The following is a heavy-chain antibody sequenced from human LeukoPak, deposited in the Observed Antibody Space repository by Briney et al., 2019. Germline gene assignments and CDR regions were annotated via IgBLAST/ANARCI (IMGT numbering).Heavy chain of an antibody. CDR2: IYYSGST. V-gene: IGHV4-59*08. CDR1: GGSMNPYH. CDR3: ARAVSGRFDY. D-gene: IGHD6-19*01. J-gene: IGHJ4*02. Sequence: SETLSLTCTVSGGSMNPYHWGWIRQPPGKGLEWTGYIYYSGSTNYNPSLKSRVTISVDTSKNQFSLKLSSVTAADTAIYYCARAVSGRFDYWGQGTLVTVSS.